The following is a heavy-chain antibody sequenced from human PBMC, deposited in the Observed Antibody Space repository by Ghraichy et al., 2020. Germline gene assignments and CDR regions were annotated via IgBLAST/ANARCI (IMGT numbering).Heavy chain of an antibody. V-gene: IGHV1-2*04. CDR1: GYTFTGYY. Sequence: ASVKVSCKASGYTFTGYYMHWVRQAPGQGLEWMGWINPNSGGTNYAQKFQGWVTMTRDTSISTAYMELSRLRSDDTAVYYCARDRGEWLLSFNYYYGMDVWGQGTTVTVSS. CDR3: ARDRGEWLLSFNYYYGMDV. CDR2: INPNSGGT. D-gene: IGHD3-3*01. J-gene: IGHJ6*02.